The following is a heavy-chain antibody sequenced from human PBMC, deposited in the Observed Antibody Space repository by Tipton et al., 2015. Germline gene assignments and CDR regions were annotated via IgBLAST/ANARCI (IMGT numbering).Heavy chain of an antibody. D-gene: IGHD3-10*01. Sequence: TLSLTCAVYGGSFSDYYWSWIRQSPGKGLEWIGEINHGGSTNYNPSLKSRVTISVDTSKNQFSLKLNSVTAADTAVYYCARHKDSGTYPMDCWGQGTLVTVSS. CDR1: GGSFSDYY. J-gene: IGHJ4*02. CDR3: ARHKDSGTYPMDC. CDR2: INHGGST. V-gene: IGHV4-34*01.